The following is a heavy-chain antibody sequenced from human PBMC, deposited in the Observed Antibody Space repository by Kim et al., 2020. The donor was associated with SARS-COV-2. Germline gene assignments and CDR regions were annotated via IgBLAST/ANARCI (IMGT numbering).Heavy chain of an antibody. Sequence: TNLARNFQGRITMTRDTSTSTVYMDLSSLSSEDTAVYYCAREKPATCYFDYWGQGTLVTVSS. V-gene: IGHV1-46*01. CDR2: T. CDR3: AREKPATCYFDY. J-gene: IGHJ4*02.